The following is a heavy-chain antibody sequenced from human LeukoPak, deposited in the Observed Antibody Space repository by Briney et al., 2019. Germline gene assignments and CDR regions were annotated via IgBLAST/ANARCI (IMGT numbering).Heavy chain of an antibody. CDR3: VRDWSDHGFLTWFDT. Sequence: SGGSLRLSCAASGFTFSDYYMSWIRQAPGKGLEWVSYIDRSGSRMYYGDSVKGRFTISRDNAENSLYLQMNSLRAEDTAVYYCVRDWSDHGFLTWFDTWGQGTLVTVSS. CDR1: GFTFSDYY. CDR2: IDRSGSRM. V-gene: IGHV3-11*04. J-gene: IGHJ5*02. D-gene: IGHD6-25*01.